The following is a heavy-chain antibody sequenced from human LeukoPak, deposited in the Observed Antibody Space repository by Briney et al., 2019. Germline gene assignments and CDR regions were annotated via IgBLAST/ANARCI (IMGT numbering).Heavy chain of an antibody. CDR1: GYSFSSYY. CDR2: INPSGGST. Sequence: ASVKVSCKASGYSFSSYYMHWVRQAPGQGLEWMGIINPSGGSTNYAQRFQGRVTMTRDTSISTAYMELSRLRSDDTAVYYCASRDSPEYFQHWGQGTLVTVSS. J-gene: IGHJ1*01. V-gene: IGHV1-46*01. CDR3: ASRDSPEYFQH. D-gene: IGHD2-15*01.